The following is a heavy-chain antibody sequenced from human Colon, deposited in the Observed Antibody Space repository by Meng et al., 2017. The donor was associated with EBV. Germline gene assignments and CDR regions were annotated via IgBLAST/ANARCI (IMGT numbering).Heavy chain of an antibody. CDR3: ARDSSTWGNKGLDH. V-gene: IGHV4-30-2*01. Sequence: TLHPTSFLTGACATNGFNSRSWIRHPPRKAPEKVVYSFDLGCHNYNTSLKTAVTISGVTSNNQFSMKISSVNAADTAVYYSARDSSTWGNKGLDHWGQGILVTVSS. J-gene: IGHJ4*02. CDR1: GACATNGFNS. D-gene: IGHD2-2*01. CDR2: SFDLGCH.